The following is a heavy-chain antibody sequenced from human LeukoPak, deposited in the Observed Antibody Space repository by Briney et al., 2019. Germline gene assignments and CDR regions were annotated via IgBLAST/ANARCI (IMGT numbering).Heavy chain of an antibody. V-gene: IGHV3-30*18. J-gene: IGHJ4*02. Sequence: GGSLRLSCIASGFTFSRYGMHWVRQAPGEGLEWVAVLSYDGSNKYYADSVKGRFTVSRDNSKNTLYLQMSTRRAEDTAVYYCAKDKSPTDGGENYFDAWGQGSLVTVSS. CDR1: GFTFSRYG. CDR2: LSYDGSNK. CDR3: AKDKSPTDGGENYFDA. D-gene: IGHD2-21*01.